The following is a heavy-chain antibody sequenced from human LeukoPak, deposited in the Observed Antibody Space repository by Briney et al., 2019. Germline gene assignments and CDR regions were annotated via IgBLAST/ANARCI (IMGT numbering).Heavy chain of an antibody. V-gene: IGHV4-59*08. CDR1: GGSISSYY. Sequence: SETLSLTCTVSGGSISSYYWSWIRQPPGKGLEWIGYIYYSGSTNYNPSLKSRVTISVDTSKNQFSLKLSSVTAADTAVYYCARLDIAAAGTWGFYYYYGMDVWGQGTTVTVSS. CDR3: ARLDIAAAGTWGFYYYYGMDV. J-gene: IGHJ6*02. CDR2: IYYSGST. D-gene: IGHD6-13*01.